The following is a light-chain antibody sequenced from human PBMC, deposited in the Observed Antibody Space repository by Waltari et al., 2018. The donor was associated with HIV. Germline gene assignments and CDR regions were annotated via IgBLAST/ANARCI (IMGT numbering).Light chain of an antibody. CDR1: SPHIGSPS. CDR3: AASDDSLSGWL. J-gene: IGLJ3*02. V-gene: IGLV1-47*01. CDR2: RNH. Sequence: QPDLTQPPSVSGSPGQSVPIPCSGRSPHIGSPSVHWYQQPPGTAPTPLLSRNHQRPSGVPDRFSGSESGTSASLAISGLRAEDEADYFCAASDDSLSGWLFGGGTKLTVL.